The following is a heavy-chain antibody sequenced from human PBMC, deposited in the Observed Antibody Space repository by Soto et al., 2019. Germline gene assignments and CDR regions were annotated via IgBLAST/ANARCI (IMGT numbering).Heavy chain of an antibody. CDR2: INHSGST. Sequence: SETLSLTCAVYGGSFSGYYWSWIRQPPGKGLEWIGEINHSGSTNYNPSLKSRVTISVDTSKNQFSLKLSSVTAADTAVYYCARGRGYSYGYVYYYYYGMDVWGQGTTVTVSS. CDR1: GGSFSGYY. D-gene: IGHD5-18*01. J-gene: IGHJ6*02. CDR3: ARGRGYSYGYVYYYYYGMDV. V-gene: IGHV4-34*01.